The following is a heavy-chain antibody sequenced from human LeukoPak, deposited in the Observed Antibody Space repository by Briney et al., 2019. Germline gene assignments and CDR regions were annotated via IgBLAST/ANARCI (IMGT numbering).Heavy chain of an antibody. CDR3: ARAPSKQLWLRDYYFDY. J-gene: IGHJ4*02. CDR1: GFTFSSYW. Sequence: GGSLRLSCAASGFTFSSYWMHWVRQAPGKGLMWVSRINSDGSSTSYADSVKGRFTISRDNAKNTLYLQMNSLRAEDTAVYYCARAPSKQLWLRDYYFDYWGQGTLVTVSS. V-gene: IGHV3-74*01. D-gene: IGHD5-18*01. CDR2: INSDGSST.